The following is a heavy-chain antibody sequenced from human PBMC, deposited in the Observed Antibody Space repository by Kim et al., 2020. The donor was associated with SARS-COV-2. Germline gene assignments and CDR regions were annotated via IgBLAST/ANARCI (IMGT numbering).Heavy chain of an antibody. V-gene: IGHV1-69*13. J-gene: IGHJ2*01. Sequence: SVKVSCKASGGTFSSYAISWVRQAPGQGLEWMGGIIPIFGTANYAQKFQGRVTITADESTSTAYMELSSLRSEDTAVYYCARPSIAAAGISWYFDLWGRGTLVTVSS. CDR3: ARPSIAAAGISWYFDL. CDR1: GGTFSSYA. D-gene: IGHD6-13*01. CDR2: IIPIFGTA.